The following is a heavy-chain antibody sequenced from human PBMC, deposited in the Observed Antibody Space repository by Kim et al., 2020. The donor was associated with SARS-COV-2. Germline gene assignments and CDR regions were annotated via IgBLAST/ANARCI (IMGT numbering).Heavy chain of an antibody. CDR1: GYTFTSYD. J-gene: IGHJ5*02. D-gene: IGHD6-13*01. CDR3: ARAAQQLVHNWFDP. CDR2: LNPNRGPA. Sequence: ASVKVSCKASGYTFTSYDINWVRQATGQGLEWLGWLNPNRGPAGYAQKFQGRVTMTRDTSISTAYMELNSLRSEDTAVYYCARAAQQLVHNWFDPWGQGTLVAVSS. V-gene: IGHV1-8*01.